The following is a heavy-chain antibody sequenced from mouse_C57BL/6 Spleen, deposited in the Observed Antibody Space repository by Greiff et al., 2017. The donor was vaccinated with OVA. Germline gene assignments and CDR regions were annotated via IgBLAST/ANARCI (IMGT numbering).Heavy chain of an antibody. CDR3: ASPYDYDGAWFAY. V-gene: IGHV2-2*01. Sequence: VQLQQSGPGLVQPSQRLSITCTVSGFSLTSYGVHWVRQSPGKGLEWLGVIWSGGSTDYNAAFISRLSISKDNSKSQVFFKMNSLQADDTAIYYCASPYDYDGAWFAYWGQGTLVTVSA. J-gene: IGHJ3*01. CDR1: GFSLTSYG. D-gene: IGHD2-4*01. CDR2: IWSGGST.